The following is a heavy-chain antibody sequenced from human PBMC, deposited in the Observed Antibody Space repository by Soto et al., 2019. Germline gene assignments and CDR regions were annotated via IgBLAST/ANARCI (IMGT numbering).Heavy chain of an antibody. CDR1: GGSISSSSYY. V-gene: IGHV4-39*01. J-gene: IGHJ4*02. CDR3: ARHHYGGIDGYYFDY. Sequence: SETLSLTCTVSGGSISSSSYYWGWIRQPPGKGLEWIGSIYYSGSAYYNPSLKSRVTISVDTSKNQFSLKLSSVTAADTAVYYCARHHYGGIDGYYFDYWGQGTLVTVSS. CDR2: IYYSGSA. D-gene: IGHD4-17*01.